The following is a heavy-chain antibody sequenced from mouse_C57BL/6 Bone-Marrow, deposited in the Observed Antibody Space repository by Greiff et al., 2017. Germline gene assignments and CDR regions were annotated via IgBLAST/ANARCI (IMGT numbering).Heavy chain of an antibody. V-gene: IGHV1-82*01. CDR1: GYAFSSSW. CDR3: GRGNAEGY. J-gene: IGHJ2*01. CDR2: IYPGDGAT. Sequence: VQVVESGPELVKPGASVKISCKASGYAFSSSWMNWVKQRPGKGLEWIGRIYPGDGATNYNGKFKGKATLTADKSHSTAYLTISSLSSEDSAVYGCGRGNAEGYWGQGTTVTVSS.